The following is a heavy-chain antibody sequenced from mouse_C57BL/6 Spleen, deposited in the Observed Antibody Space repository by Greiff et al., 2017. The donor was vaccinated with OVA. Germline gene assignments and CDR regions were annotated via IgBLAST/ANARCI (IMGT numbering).Heavy chain of an antibody. Sequence: VQGVESGAELARPGASVKLSCKASGYTFTSYGISWVKQRTGQGLEWIGEIYPRSGNTYYNEKFKGKATLTADKSSSTAYMELRSLTSEDSAVYFCARWGLYGSSYDWFAYWGQGTLVTVSA. CDR1: GYTFTSYG. J-gene: IGHJ3*01. CDR3: ARWGLYGSSYDWFAY. CDR2: IYPRSGNT. V-gene: IGHV1-81*01. D-gene: IGHD1-1*01.